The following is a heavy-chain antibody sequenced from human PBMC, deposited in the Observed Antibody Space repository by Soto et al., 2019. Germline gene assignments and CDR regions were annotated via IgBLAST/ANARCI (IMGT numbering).Heavy chain of an antibody. J-gene: IGHJ5*02. CDR2: TGGSGDI. Sequence: GGSLRLSCAASRFTLRNYVVNWVRQAPGKGLEWVSTTGGSGDIYYADSVKGRFTISRDNAKNSLYLQMNSLRAEDTAVYYCVRDSARIGVVPPVDGDDWLDPWGQGTLVTVSS. V-gene: IGHV3-21*01. CDR3: VRDSARIGVVPPVDGDDWLDP. CDR1: RFTLRNYV. D-gene: IGHD2-2*01.